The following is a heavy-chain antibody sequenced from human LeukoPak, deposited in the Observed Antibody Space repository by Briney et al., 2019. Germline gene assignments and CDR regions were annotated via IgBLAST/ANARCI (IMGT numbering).Heavy chain of an antibody. CDR1: GFTFSNFA. D-gene: IGHD3-10*01. J-gene: IGHJ4*02. Sequence: GGSLRLSCEASGFTFSNFAMSWVRQAQGKGLESVSLISANGGATYYADSVKGRFTISRDNSKSTLYLQMNSLRADDTAVYYCAKASGSPYYFDYWGQGTLVTVSS. CDR3: AKASGSPYYFDY. V-gene: IGHV3-23*01. CDR2: ISANGGAT.